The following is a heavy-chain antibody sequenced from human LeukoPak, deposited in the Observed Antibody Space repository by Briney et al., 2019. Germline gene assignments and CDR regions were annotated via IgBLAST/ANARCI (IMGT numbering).Heavy chain of an antibody. J-gene: IGHJ3*01. CDR2: IGSVGDT. CDR3: ARDLGYSSGRYNAFDV. V-gene: IGHV3-13*01. D-gene: IGHD6-19*01. Sequence: GGSLRLSCTVSGFSFSDYDMHWVRQGPGAGLEWVSAIGSVGDTYYADSVKGRFTIYRENDKNSLFLQMNSLTTGDTAVYYCARDLGYSSGRYNAFDVWGQGTMVTVSS. CDR1: GFSFSDYD.